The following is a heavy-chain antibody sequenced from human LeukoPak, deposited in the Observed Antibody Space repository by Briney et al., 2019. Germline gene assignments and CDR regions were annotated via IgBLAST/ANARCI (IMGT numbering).Heavy chain of an antibody. CDR2: INTNTGNP. J-gene: IGHJ4*02. Sequence: PRASVKVSCKASGYTFTSYAMNWVRQAPGQGLEWMGWINTNTGNPTYAQGFTGRFVFSLDTSVSTAYLQISSLKAEDTAVYYCARGDYYYYDSSGYSPFDYWGQGTLVTVSS. CDR1: GYTFTSYA. CDR3: ARGDYYYYDSSGYSPFDY. D-gene: IGHD3-22*01. V-gene: IGHV7-4-1*02.